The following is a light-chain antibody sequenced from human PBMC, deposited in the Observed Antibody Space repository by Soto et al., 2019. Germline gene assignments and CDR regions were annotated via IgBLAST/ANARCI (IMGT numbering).Light chain of an antibody. CDR2: IERGGTY. CDR1: SGRSSYI. Sequence: QAVVTQSSSASASLGSSVTFTCTLSSGRSSYIIAWHQQQPGKAPRYLMKIERGGTYNKGTGVPDRFSGSSSGADRYLTISNLQAEDEADYYCETWDSDTQVFGGGTKVTVL. J-gene: IGLJ2*01. CDR3: ETWDSDTQV. V-gene: IGLV4-60*03.